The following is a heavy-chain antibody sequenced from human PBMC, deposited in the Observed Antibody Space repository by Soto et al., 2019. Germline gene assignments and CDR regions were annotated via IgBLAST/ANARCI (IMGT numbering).Heavy chain of an antibody. Sequence: QVQLVQSGAEVKKPGSSVKVSCKASGGTFSSYAICWVRQAPGQGLEWMGGIIPIFGTANYAQKFQGRVTITADESTSTAYMELSSLRSEATAVYYCARGRTRDDWEFDAFDIWGQGTMVTVSS. CDR3: ARGRTRDDWEFDAFDI. CDR2: IIPIFGTA. CDR1: GGTFSSYA. J-gene: IGHJ3*02. V-gene: IGHV1-69*12. D-gene: IGHD3-10*01.